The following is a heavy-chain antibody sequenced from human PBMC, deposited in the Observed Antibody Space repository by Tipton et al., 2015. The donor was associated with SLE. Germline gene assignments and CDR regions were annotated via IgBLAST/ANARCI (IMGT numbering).Heavy chain of an antibody. J-gene: IGHJ3*02. V-gene: IGHV4-59*01. CDR1: GGSISSYY. CDR3: ARGLSNRKRSSDTFDK. CDR2: IYYSGST. Sequence: TLSLTCTVSGGSISSYYWSWIRQPPGKGLEWIGYIYYSGSTNCNPSLKSRVTISVDTSKNQFSLMLSSLTAADTAVYYCARGLSNRKRSSDTFDKWGQGTMVTVSS.